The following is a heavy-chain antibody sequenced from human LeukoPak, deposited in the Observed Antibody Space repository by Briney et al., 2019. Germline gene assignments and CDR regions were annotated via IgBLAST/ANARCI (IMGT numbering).Heavy chain of an antibody. CDR1: GGSISSSSFY. CDR2: IYYGGST. Sequence: SETLSLTCTVSGGSISSSSFYWGWIRQPPGKGLEWIGSIYYGGSTYYNPSLKSRLTISLHTSKNQFSLKLSSVTAADTAVYYCARGLLFQAAFASSDVWGQGAMVTVSS. J-gene: IGHJ3*01. V-gene: IGHV4-39*07. CDR3: ARGLLFQAAFASSDV. D-gene: IGHD2-21*02.